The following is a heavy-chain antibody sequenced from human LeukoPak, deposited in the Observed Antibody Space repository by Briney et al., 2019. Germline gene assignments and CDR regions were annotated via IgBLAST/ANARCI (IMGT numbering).Heavy chain of an antibody. CDR2: ISAYNGNT. V-gene: IGHV1-18*01. Sequence: ASVKVSCKTSGYTFTNYDIDWVRQATGQGLEWMGWISAYNGNTNYAQKLQGRVTMTTDTSTSTAYMELRSLRSDDTAVYYCARAGEREDAFDIWGQGTMVTVSS. J-gene: IGHJ3*02. D-gene: IGHD1-26*01. CDR3: ARAGEREDAFDI. CDR1: GYTFTNYD.